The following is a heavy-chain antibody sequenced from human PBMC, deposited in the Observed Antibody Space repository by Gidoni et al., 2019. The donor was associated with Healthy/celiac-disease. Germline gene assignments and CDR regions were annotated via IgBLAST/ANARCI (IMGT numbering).Heavy chain of an antibody. Sequence: GSTYYNPSLKSRVTISVDTSKNQFSLKLSSVTAADTAVYYCARALYSSGWYSGYNWFDPRGQGTLVTVSS. D-gene: IGHD6-19*01. CDR3: ARALYSSGWYSGYNWFDP. V-gene: IGHV4-31*02. CDR2: GST. J-gene: IGHJ5*02.